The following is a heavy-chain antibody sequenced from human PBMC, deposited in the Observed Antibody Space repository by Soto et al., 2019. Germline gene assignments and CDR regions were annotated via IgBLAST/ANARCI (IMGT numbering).Heavy chain of an antibody. CDR2: ISYDGSNK. CDR1: GFTFSSYA. V-gene: IGHV3-30-3*01. Sequence: QVQLVESGGGVVQPGRSLRLSCAASGFTFSSYAMHWVRQAPGKGLEWVAVISYDGSNKYYADSVKGRFTISRDNSKNTLYLQMNSLRAEDTAVYYRARGVNGYYYDSSGYYDWFYFDYWGQGTLVTVSS. J-gene: IGHJ4*02. D-gene: IGHD3-22*01. CDR3: ARGVNGYYYDSSGYYDWFYFDY.